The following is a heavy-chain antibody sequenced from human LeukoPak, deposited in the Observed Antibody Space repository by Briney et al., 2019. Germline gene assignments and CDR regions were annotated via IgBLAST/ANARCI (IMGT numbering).Heavy chain of an antibody. V-gene: IGHV3-7*01. Sequence: GGSLRLSCAASGFTFSSYWMSWVRQAPGKGLEWVANIKQDGSENYYVDSVKGRFTISRDNAKNSLYLQMNSLRAEDTAVYYCARVGILAAAGTGWFDPWGQGTLVTVSS. CDR3: ARVGILAAAGTGWFDP. D-gene: IGHD6-13*01. J-gene: IGHJ5*02. CDR2: IKQDGSEN. CDR1: GFTFSSYW.